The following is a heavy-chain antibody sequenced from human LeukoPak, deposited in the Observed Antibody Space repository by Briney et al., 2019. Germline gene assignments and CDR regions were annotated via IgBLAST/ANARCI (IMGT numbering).Heavy chain of an antibody. CDR2: INHSGST. Sequence: NTSETLSLTCAVYGGSFSGYYWSWIRQPPGKGLEWIGEINHSGSTNYNPSLKSRVTISVDTSKNQFSLKLSSVTAADTAVYYCARGNNKGYGRSGWYYFDYWGQGTLVTVSS. D-gene: IGHD6-19*01. J-gene: IGHJ4*02. CDR1: GGSFSGYY. V-gene: IGHV4-34*01. CDR3: ARGNNKGYGRSGWYYFDY.